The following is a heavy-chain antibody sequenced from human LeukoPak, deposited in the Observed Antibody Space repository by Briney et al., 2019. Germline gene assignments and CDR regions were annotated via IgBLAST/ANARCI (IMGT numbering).Heavy chain of an antibody. V-gene: IGHV3-48*04. CDR1: GFTFSGYN. CDR3: ARNFYETTGFYYDAFDI. CDR2: IRSSGGLI. Sequence: GGSLRLSCAASGFTFSGYNMNWVRQAPGKGLEWVAFIRSSGGLIYYAESVKGRFTISRDNSRNSLYLQMNSLRVEDTAVYYCARNFYETTGFYYDAFDIWGQGTAVTVSS. D-gene: IGHD3-22*01. J-gene: IGHJ3*02.